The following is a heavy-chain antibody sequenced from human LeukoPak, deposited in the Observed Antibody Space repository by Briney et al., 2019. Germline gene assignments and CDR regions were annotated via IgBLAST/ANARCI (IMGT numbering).Heavy chain of an antibody. CDR2: MDPNSGYT. CDR3: ARVAGSIDY. Sequence: ASVKISCKASGYTFTTYDINWVRQATGQGLEWMGWMDPNSGYTGYAQKFQGRVTITRDTSISTAYMELSSLRSEDTAVYYCARVAGSIDYWGQGTLVTVSS. D-gene: IGHD6-19*01. J-gene: IGHJ4*02. CDR1: GYTFTTYD. V-gene: IGHV1-8*03.